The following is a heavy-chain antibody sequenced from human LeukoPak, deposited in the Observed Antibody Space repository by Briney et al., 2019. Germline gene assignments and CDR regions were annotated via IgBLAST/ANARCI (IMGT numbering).Heavy chain of an antibody. Sequence: SVKVSCKASGYTFTSYYMHWVRQAPGQGLEWMGRIIPILGIANYAQKFQGRVTITADKSTSTAYMELSSLRSEDTAVYYCARNNDFWSGYGYGMDVWGQGTTVTVSS. D-gene: IGHD3-3*01. J-gene: IGHJ6*02. V-gene: IGHV1-69*02. CDR1: GYTFTSYY. CDR2: IIPILGIA. CDR3: ARNNDFWSGYGYGMDV.